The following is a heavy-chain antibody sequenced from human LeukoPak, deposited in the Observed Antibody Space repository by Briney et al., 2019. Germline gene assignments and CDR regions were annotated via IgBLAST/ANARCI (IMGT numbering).Heavy chain of an antibody. CDR2: MNPNSGNT. J-gene: IGHJ6*02. CDR3: ARTVVGTRGHYYGMDV. V-gene: IGHV1-8*01. D-gene: IGHD1-26*01. CDR1: GYTFTSYD. Sequence: ASVKVSCKASGYTFTSYDINWVRQAAGQGLEWMGWMNPNSGNTGYAQKFQGRVTMTRNTSISTAYMELSSLRSEDTAVYYCARTVVGTRGHYYGMDVWGQGTTVTVSS.